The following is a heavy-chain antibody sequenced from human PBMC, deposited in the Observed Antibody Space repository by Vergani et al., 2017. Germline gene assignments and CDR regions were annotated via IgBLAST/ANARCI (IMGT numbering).Heavy chain of an antibody. CDR3: AREDGSSSTFDY. CDR2: IYYSGST. J-gene: IGHJ4*02. Sequence: QLQLQESGSGLVKPSQTLSLTCAVSGGSISSGGYSWSWIRQPPGKGLEWIGYIYYSGSTYYNPSLKSRITISIDTSKNQFSLKLSSVTAADTAIYYCAREDGSSSTFDYWGQGTLVTVSS. CDR1: GGSISSGGYS. V-gene: IGHV4-30-2*05. D-gene: IGHD6-6*01.